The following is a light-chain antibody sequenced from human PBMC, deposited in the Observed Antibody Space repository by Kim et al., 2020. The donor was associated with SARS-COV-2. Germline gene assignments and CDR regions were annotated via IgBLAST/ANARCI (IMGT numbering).Light chain of an antibody. CDR3: QVWDSSSDHRV. Sequence: SYELTQPPPVSVAPGKTARITCGGDNIGSKSVHWYQQKPGQAPVLVISYDSDRPSGIPERFSGSNSGNTATLTINRVEAGDEADYYCQVWDSSSDHRVFGGGTQLTVL. CDR2: YDS. CDR1: NIGSKS. V-gene: IGLV3-21*01. J-gene: IGLJ3*02.